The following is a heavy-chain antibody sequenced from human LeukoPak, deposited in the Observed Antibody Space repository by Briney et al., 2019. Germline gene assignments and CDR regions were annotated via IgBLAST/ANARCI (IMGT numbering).Heavy chain of an antibody. CDR2: ISYDGGNK. J-gene: IGHJ6*03. Sequence: TGGSLRLSCAASGFTFSSYAMHWVRQAPGKGLEWVAVISYDGGNKYYADSVKGRFTISRDNSKNTLYLQMNSLRAEDTAVYYCARGGYDFWSGYHTPYYYYMDVWGKGTTVTVSS. CDR1: GFTFSSYA. V-gene: IGHV3-30-3*01. D-gene: IGHD3-3*01. CDR3: ARGGYDFWSGYHTPYYYYMDV.